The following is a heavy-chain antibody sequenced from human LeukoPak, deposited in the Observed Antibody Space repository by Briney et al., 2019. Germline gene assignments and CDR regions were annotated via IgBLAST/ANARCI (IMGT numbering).Heavy chain of an antibody. CDR3: TSTIEEYYYDSSGYYSYGDY. CDR1: GFTFGDYA. CDR2: IRSKAYGGTT. Sequence: GGSLILSCTASGFTFGDYAMSWFRQAPGKGLEWVGFIRSKAYGGTTEYAASVKGRFTISRDDSKSIAYLQMNSLKTEDTAVYYCTSTIEEYYYDSSGYYSYGDYWGQGTLVTVSS. J-gene: IGHJ4*02. D-gene: IGHD3-22*01. V-gene: IGHV3-49*03.